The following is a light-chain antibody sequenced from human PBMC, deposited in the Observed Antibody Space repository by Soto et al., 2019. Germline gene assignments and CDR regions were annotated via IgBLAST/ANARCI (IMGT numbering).Light chain of an antibody. Sequence: QSVLTQPPSASGYPGQPATISCTGTKSDIGVYDFVSWYQHHPGKDPRLIIYEVVQRPSGVSDRFSGSQCGSKAYLTVSGLKTEHEAEDYCSSYTDDNPSSVIGAESKV. CDR1: KSDIGVYDF. CDR3: SSYTDDNPSSV. J-gene: IGLJ1*01. V-gene: IGLV2-8*01. CDR2: EVV.